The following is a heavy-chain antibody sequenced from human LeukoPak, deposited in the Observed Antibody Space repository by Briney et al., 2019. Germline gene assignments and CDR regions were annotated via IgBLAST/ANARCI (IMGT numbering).Heavy chain of an antibody. J-gene: IGHJ4*02. CDR3: ARAPKYYYDSSGYFDY. D-gene: IGHD3-22*01. CDR1: GYSISSGYY. Sequence: PSETLSLTCTVSGYSISSGYYWGWIRQPPGKGLEWIGSIYHSGSTYYNPSLKSRVTISVDTSKNQFSLKLSSVTAADTAVYYCARAPKYYYDSSGYFDYWGQGTLVTVSS. V-gene: IGHV4-38-2*02. CDR2: IYHSGST.